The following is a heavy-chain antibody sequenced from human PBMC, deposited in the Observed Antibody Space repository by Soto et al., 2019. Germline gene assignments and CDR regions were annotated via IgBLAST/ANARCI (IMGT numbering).Heavy chain of an antibody. Sequence: ECLSRYCAAPGLSFSSYSTSWVRQAPGKGLEWVSAISGSGGSTYYADSVKGRFTISRDNSKNTLYLQMNSLRAEDTAVYYCAKDRCGGDCYPHDAFDIWGQGTMVTVS. V-gene: IGHV3-23*01. CDR2: ISGSGGST. D-gene: IGHD2-21*02. J-gene: IGHJ3*02. CDR1: GLSFSSYS. CDR3: AKDRCGGDCYPHDAFDI.